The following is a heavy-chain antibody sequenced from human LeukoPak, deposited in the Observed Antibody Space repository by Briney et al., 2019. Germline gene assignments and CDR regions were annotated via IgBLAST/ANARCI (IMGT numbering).Heavy chain of an antibody. CDR1: GFTFSRYW. CDR3: AGDGSNYGMDV. V-gene: IGHV3-74*01. D-gene: IGHD3-10*01. CDR2: INSDGSRT. J-gene: IGHJ6*02. Sequence: TGGSLRLSCAASGFTFSRYWMHWVRQAPGKGLVWVSRINSDGSRTTYADSVKGRFTISRDNAKNTLYLQVNSLRAEDTAVYYCAGDGSNYGMDVWGQGTTVTVSS.